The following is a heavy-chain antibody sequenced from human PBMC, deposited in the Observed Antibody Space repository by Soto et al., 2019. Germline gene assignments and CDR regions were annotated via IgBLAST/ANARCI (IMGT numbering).Heavy chain of an antibody. J-gene: IGHJ5*02. D-gene: IGHD6-19*01. CDR1: GYTFTTTY. V-gene: IGHV1-18*01. Sequence: ASVKVSCKASGYTFTTTYITWVRQAPGQGLEWMGYISAYNHYTKYVQNLEGRVTMTTDTSSTTVYMELTSLTSEDSAVYYCARDQSGIGWYVDWFDPWGQGTLVTVSS. CDR2: ISAYNHYT. CDR3: ARDQSGIGWYVDWFDP.